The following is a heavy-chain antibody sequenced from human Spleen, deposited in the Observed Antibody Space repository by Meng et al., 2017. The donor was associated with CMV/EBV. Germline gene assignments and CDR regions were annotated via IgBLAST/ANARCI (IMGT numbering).Heavy chain of an antibody. V-gene: IGHV4-34*01. CDR1: GFTFSSYA. J-gene: IGHJ4*02. D-gene: IGHD2-2*01. CDR3: ARGRTPRVAY. CDR2: INHSGST. Sequence: ESLKISCAASGFTFSSYAMSWVRQAPGKGLEWIGEINHSGSTNYNPSLKSRVTISVDTSKNQFSLKLSSVTAADTAVYYCARGRTPRVAYWGQGTLVTVSS.